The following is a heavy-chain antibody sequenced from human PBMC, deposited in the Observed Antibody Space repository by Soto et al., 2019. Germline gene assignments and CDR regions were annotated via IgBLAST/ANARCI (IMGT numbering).Heavy chain of an antibody. D-gene: IGHD3-10*01. CDR1: GYIFTDNY. V-gene: IGHV1-2*02. Sequence: QVQLVQSGAEVKKPGASVKVSCKASGYIFTDNYLHWVRQAPGQGLEWMGWINPNIGGTNYAQKFQGRVPMTRETSISTVYMELSSLKSAYTAVYYCTRGGGGYFDYWGRGTLVTVSS. CDR3: TRGGGGYFDY. CDR2: INPNIGGT. J-gene: IGHJ4*02.